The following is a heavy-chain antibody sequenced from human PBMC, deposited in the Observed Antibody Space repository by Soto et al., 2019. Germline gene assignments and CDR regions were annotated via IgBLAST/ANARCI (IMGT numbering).Heavy chain of an antibody. D-gene: IGHD2-2*01. CDR3: ARSQGSSTSLEIYYYYYYGMDV. J-gene: IGHJ6*02. CDR2: IIPISGTA. CDR1: GGTFSSYA. Sequence: QVQLVQSGAEVKRPGPSVKVSCKASGGTFSSYAISWVRQAPGQGLEGMGGIIPISGTANYAQKFQGRVTITADESTSTAYMELSSLRSEDTAVYYCARSQGSSTSLEIYYYYYYGMDVWGQGTTVTVSS. V-gene: IGHV1-69*01.